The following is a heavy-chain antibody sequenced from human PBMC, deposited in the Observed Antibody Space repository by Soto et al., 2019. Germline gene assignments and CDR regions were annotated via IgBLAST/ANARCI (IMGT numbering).Heavy chain of an antibody. Sequence: GESLKISCKSYGYSFTTYWIAWVRQMPGKGLEWMGSIHPGESDTRYSPSFQGQVTISADRSITTAYLQWSSLKASDTAMYYCARHEETYYNFYVMDVWGQGTRVTLSS. CDR3: ARHEETYYNFYVMDV. V-gene: IGHV5-51*01. CDR1: GYSFTTYW. CDR2: IHPGESDT. J-gene: IGHJ6*02.